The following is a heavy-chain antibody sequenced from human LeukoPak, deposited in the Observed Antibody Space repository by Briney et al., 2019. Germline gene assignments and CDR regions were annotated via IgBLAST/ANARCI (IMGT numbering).Heavy chain of an antibody. CDR1: GFTFSSYS. V-gene: IGHV3-48*04. D-gene: IGHD6-19*01. J-gene: IGHJ5*02. CDR3: ASVAAVAAYNWFGP. CDR2: ISSSSSTI. Sequence: GGSLRLSCAASGFTFSSYSMNWVRQAPGKGLEWVSYISSSSSTIYYADSVKGRFTISRDNAKNSLYLQMNSLRAEDTAVYYCASVAAVAAYNWFGPWGQGTLVTVSS.